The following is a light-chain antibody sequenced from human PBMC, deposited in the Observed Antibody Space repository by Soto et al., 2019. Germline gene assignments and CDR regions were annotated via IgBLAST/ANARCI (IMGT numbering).Light chain of an antibody. CDR3: QPYNNWPLT. V-gene: IGKV3-15*01. J-gene: IGKJ4*01. CDR1: QSVRSN. Sequence: EIVMTQSPATLSVSPGERATLSCRASQSVRSNLAWYQHKPGQTPRLLIYDTSTRATGVPTRFSGSRSGAEFTLTINSLQSEDFAVYYCQPYNNWPLTFGGGTKV. CDR2: DTS.